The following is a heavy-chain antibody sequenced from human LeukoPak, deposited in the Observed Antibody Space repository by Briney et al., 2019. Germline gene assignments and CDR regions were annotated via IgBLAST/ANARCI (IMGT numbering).Heavy chain of an antibody. CDR1: GFTFSPYW. V-gene: IGHV3-74*03. J-gene: IGHJ4*02. CDR3: VRSHIAASFDC. Sequence: GGSLRLSCAASGFTFSPYWMQWVRQAPGKGLVWVSHVNSDGSTTTYADSVKGRFTISRDNAKDTLYLQMNSLRAEDTAIYYRVRSHIAASFDCWGQGSLVTLSS. CDR2: VNSDGSTT. D-gene: IGHD6-13*01.